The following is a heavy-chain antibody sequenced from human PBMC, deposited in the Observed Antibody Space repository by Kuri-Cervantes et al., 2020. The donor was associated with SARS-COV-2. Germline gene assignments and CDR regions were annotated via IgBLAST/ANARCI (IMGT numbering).Heavy chain of an antibody. CDR2: IYYSGST. Sequence: SETLSLTCTVSGGSISSYYWSWIRQPPGKGLEWIGYIYYSGSTNYNPSLKSRVTISVDTSKNQFSLKLSSVTAADTAVYYCARDLTGGDDAFDIWGQGTMVTV. CDR1: GGSISSYY. D-gene: IGHD7-27*01. J-gene: IGHJ3*02. CDR3: ARDLTGGDDAFDI. V-gene: IGHV4-59*12.